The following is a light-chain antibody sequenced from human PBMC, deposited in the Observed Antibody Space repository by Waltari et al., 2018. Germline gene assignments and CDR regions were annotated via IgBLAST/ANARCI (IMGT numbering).Light chain of an antibody. CDR1: QTVRSF. CDR3: LQRSNWPYT. V-gene: IGKV3-11*01. Sequence: CRPSQTVRSFLAWYQQKPGQAPRLLIFDASSRAPGIPAKFRGSGSGTDFTLTVSNLEPEDFAVYYCLQRSNWPYTFGQGTRVEIK. J-gene: IGKJ2*01. CDR2: DAS.